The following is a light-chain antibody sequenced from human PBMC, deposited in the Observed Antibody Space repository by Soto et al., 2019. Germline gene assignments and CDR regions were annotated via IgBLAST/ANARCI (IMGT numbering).Light chain of an antibody. CDR2: GAS. CDR1: QSVDSY. Sequence: EIVLTQSPATLSLSPGERATLSCRASQSVDSYLAWYQQKPGQVPRLLIHGASYRATGVPARFSGSGSGTDFTLSISSLEPEDFAFYYCQQRSNWPLTFGGGTKVEIK. J-gene: IGKJ4*01. CDR3: QQRSNWPLT. V-gene: IGKV3-11*01.